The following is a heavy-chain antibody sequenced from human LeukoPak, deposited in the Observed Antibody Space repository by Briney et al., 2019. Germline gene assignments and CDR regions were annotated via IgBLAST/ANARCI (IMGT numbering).Heavy chain of an antibody. V-gene: IGHV4-39*07. CDR2: IYYSGST. D-gene: IGHD2-2*01. Sequence: PSETLSLTCTVSGGSISSSSYYWGWIRQPPGKGLEWIGCIYYSGSTYSNPSHKSRVTISVDTTKNQFSLKLSSVTAADTAVYYRARAIIVVVPAASHNWFDPWGQGTLVTVSS. J-gene: IGHJ5*02. CDR3: ARAIIVVVPAASHNWFDP. CDR1: GGSISSSSYY.